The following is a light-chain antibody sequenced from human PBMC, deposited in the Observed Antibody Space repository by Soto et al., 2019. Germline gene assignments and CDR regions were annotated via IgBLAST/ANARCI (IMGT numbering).Light chain of an antibody. V-gene: IGLV2-14*01. CDR3: SSYANSDTVI. CDR1: SSDVGTYNF. CDR2: DVS. Sequence: QSALTQPASVSGSPGQSITISCTGTSSDVGTYNFVSWYRQHPVKAPILIIFDVSSRPSGISNRFSGSKSGNTASLTISGVKAEDEADYYCSSYANSDTVIFGGGTQLTVL. J-gene: IGLJ2*01.